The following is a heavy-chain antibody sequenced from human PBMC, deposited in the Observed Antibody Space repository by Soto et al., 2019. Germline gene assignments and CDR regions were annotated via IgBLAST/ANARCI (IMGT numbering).Heavy chain of an antibody. J-gene: IGHJ4*02. D-gene: IGHD1-20*01. Sequence: SETLSLTCTVSGVSISGGRYYWGWIRQPPGRGLEWIGNIFYSGSTYYTPALKSRVTLSVDTSKNQFSLKLTSVTAADTSVYYCARHGGKLGITGTMGNFDYWGQGSLVTVSS. CDR3: ARHGGKLGITGTMGNFDY. CDR2: IFYSGST. V-gene: IGHV4-39*01. CDR1: GVSISGGRYY.